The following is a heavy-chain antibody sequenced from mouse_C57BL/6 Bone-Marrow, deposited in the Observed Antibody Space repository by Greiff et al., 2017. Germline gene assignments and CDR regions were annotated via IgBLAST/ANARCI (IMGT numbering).Heavy chain of an antibody. CDR3: ARQGWLLLDY. J-gene: IGHJ2*01. D-gene: IGHD2-3*01. V-gene: IGHV5-12*01. CDR1: GFTFSDYY. CDR2: ISNGGGST. Sequence: EVQLVESGGGLVQPGGSLKLSCAASGFTFSDYYMYWVRQTPEKRLEWVAYISNGGGSTYYPDTVQGRFTISRDNAKNTLYLQMSRLKSEDTAMYYCARQGWLLLDYWGQGTTLTVSS.